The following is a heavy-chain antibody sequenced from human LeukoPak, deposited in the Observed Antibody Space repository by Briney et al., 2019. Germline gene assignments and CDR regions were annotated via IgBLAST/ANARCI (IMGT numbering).Heavy chain of an antibody. CDR3: ARELLNAPTPGAY. V-gene: IGHV4-59*01. CDR2: IYYGGST. J-gene: IGHJ4*02. CDR1: GGSISNYY. D-gene: IGHD2-21*01. Sequence: SETLSLTCTVSGGSISNYYWSWLRQPPGKGLEWIGYIYYGGSTDYNPSLKSRVTISVDTSKNQFSLKLSSVTAADTAVYYCARELLNAPTPGAYWGQGILVTVSS.